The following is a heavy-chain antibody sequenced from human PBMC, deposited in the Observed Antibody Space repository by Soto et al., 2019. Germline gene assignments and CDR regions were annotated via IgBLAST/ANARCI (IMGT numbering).Heavy chain of an antibody. CDR3: ARGPFGKRPDY. Sequence: SETLSLTCAVYGGSFRGYYCSWIRQPPGKGLEWIGEINHSGSTNYNPSLKSRVTISVDTSKNQFSLKLSSVTAADTAVYYCARGPFGKRPDYWGQGTLVTVSS. CDR1: GGSFRGYY. V-gene: IGHV4-34*01. J-gene: IGHJ4*02. D-gene: IGHD3-10*01. CDR2: INHSGST.